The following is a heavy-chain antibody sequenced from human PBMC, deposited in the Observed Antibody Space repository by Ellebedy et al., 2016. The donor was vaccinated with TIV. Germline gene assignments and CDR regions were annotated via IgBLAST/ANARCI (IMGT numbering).Heavy chain of an antibody. D-gene: IGHD4-17*01. V-gene: IGHV3-48*01. CDR2: IRSSINSI. CDR1: GFTFNTYS. J-gene: IGHJ6*02. CDR3: AKDEATYGDYSHYYNGVDV. Sequence: GESLKISXAASGFTFNTYSMNWVRQAPGKGLEWVAFIRSSINSISYADSVKGRFTISRDNSKDTLHLQMDGLRVEDTAVYYCAKDEATYGDYSHYYNGVDVWGQGTPVTVSS.